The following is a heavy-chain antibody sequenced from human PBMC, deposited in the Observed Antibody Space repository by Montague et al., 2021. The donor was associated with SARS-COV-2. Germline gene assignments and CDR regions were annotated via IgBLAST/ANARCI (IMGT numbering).Heavy chain of an antibody. CDR3: ARDMYYDILTGYYTY. CDR2: ISSSSSYI. V-gene: IGHV3-21*01. D-gene: IGHD3-9*01. Sequence: ETLSLTCVVSGDSISTDNWWTWVRQAPGKGLEWVSSISSSSSYIYYADSVKGRFTISRDNAKNSLYLQMNSLRAEDTAVYYCARDMYYDILTGYYTYWGQGTLVTVSS. CDR1: GDSISTDN. J-gene: IGHJ4*02.